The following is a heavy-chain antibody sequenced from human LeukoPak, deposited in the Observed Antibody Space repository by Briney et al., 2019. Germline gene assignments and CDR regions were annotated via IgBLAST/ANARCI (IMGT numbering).Heavy chain of an antibody. CDR1: GYSISSGYY. J-gene: IGHJ4*02. CDR3: ACLECTFDY. CDR2: IYHSGST. Sequence: PSETLSLTCTVSGYSISSGYYWGWIRQPPGKGLEWIGSIYHSGSTYYNPSLKSRVTISVDTSKNQFSLKLSSVTAADTAVYYCACLECTFDYWGQGTLVTVSS. D-gene: IGHD3-3*01. V-gene: IGHV4-38-2*02.